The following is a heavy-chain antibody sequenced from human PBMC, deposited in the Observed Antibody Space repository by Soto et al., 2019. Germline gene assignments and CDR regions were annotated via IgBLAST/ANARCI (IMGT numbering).Heavy chain of an antibody. V-gene: IGHV3-23*01. Sequence: EVQLLESGGGVVQTGGSLRLSCAASGFTFKSYVMSWVRQAPGKGLEWVSAISSSGATTYYTDSVKGRFAISRDNTKNTLYLHLNSMSAEDTDVYFCAQPPGFMVTYEGGSDTARGFDYWGQGTLGTVSS. CDR1: GFTFKSYV. CDR2: ISSSGATT. D-gene: IGHD3-16*01. J-gene: IGHJ4*02. CDR3: AQPPGFMVTYEGGSDTARGFDY.